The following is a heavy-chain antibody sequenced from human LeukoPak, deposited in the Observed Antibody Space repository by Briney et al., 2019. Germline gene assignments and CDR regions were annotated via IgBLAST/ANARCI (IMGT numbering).Heavy chain of an antibody. J-gene: IGHJ5*01. Sequence: PGGSLRLSCAASGFKFDDYGMSWVRQAPGKGLGWVCDINWNGAWTGYADSVKGRFTISRENAKNSLYLQMNSLRAEDTALYYCAGYYYDSSRGFDLWGQGTLVTVSA. D-gene: IGHD3-9*01. V-gene: IGHV3-20*04. CDR2: INWNGAWT. CDR1: GFKFDDYG. CDR3: AGYYYDSSRGFDL.